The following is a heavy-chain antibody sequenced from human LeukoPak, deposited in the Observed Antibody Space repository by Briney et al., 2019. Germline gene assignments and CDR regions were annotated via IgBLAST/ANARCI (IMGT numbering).Heavy chain of an antibody. Sequence: GGSLRLSCKASGFTFHNYAMTWVRQAPGKGLDWVSTVSGTGTSTFYADSVKVRATISRDNSKNVLYLQMSSLRAEDTAMYYCAKGYYDSHRGFFEYWGLGTLVTVSS. J-gene: IGHJ4*02. D-gene: IGHD3-3*01. CDR2: VSGTGTST. CDR1: GFTFHNYA. CDR3: AKGYYDSHRGFFEY. V-gene: IGHV3-23*01.